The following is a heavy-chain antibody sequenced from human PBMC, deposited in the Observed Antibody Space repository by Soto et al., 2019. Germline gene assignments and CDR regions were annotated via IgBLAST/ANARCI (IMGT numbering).Heavy chain of an antibody. CDR2: IYWDDEK. V-gene: IGHV2-5*02. Sequence: QITLKESGPTLMKPTQTLTLTCTFSGLSLSTSGVGVGWIRQPPGKALEWLALIYWDDEKRYSPSLESRLTITKDTSKKQVVLTMTNMDPVDTATYYCTHNRRGYFDLWGRGTLVTVSS. D-gene: IGHD3-16*02. CDR1: GLSLSTSGVG. J-gene: IGHJ2*01. CDR3: THNRRGYFDL.